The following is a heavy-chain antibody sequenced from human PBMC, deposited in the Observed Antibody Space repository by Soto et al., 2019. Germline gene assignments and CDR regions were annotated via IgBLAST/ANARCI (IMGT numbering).Heavy chain of an antibody. Sequence: SQTLSLTCAISGDSVASNSAAWNWIRKSPSRGLEWLGRTYYRSKWYNDYAVSVKSRITINPDTSKNQFSLQLNSVTPEDTAVYYCERDGGIAAACWFYPWGQGTLVTVSS. V-gene: IGHV6-1*01. CDR3: ERDGGIAAACWFYP. D-gene: IGHD6-13*01. CDR1: GDSVASNSAA. CDR2: TYYRSKWYN. J-gene: IGHJ5*02.